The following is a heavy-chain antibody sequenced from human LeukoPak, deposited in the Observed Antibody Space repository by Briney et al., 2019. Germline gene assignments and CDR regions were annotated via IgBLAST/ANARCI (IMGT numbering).Heavy chain of an antibody. D-gene: IGHD3-22*01. Sequence: SETLSLTCTVSGGSISSYYWSWIRQPAGKGLEWIGRIYTSGSTNYSPSLKSRVTMSVDTSKNQFSLKLSSVTAADTAVYYCARDVRHYDSSGYYGYFDYWGQGTLVTVSS. CDR3: ARDVRHYDSSGYYGYFDY. J-gene: IGHJ4*02. CDR2: IYTSGST. V-gene: IGHV4-4*07. CDR1: GGSISSYY.